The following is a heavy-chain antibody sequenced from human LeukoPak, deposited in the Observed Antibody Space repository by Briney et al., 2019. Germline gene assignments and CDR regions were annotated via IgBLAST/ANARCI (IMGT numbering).Heavy chain of an antibody. CDR1: GFTFSSYA. CDR2: ISYDGSNK. V-gene: IGHV3-30*04. J-gene: IGHJ4*02. CDR3: ARDLGDSSGYFAFDH. Sequence: PGGSLRLSCAASGFTFSSYAMHWVRQAPGKGLEWVAVISYDGSNKYYADSVKGRFTISRDNSKNTLYLQMNSLRAEDTAVYYCARDLGDSSGYFAFDHWGQGTLVTVSS. D-gene: IGHD3-22*01.